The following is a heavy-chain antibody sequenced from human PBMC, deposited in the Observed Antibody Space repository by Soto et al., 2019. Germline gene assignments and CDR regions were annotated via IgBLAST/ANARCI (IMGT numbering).Heavy chain of an antibody. CDR2: IYPSDSDT. V-gene: IGHV5-51*01. CDR1: GYTFTIYW. CDR3: ARPANTVADHFDL. D-gene: IGHD4-17*01. J-gene: IGHJ4*02. Sequence: GESLKISCEVSGYTFTIYWIGWVRQKPGKGLEWMGIIYPSDSDTRYSPSFQGQVTISADKSLNTAYLQWNSLKASDTAVYYCARPANTVADHFDLWGQGTPVTVPQ.